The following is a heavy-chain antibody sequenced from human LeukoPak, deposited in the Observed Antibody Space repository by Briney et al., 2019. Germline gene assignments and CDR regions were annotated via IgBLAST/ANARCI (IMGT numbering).Heavy chain of an antibody. D-gene: IGHD5-12*01. CDR1: GFTFSGYW. CDR2: INSDGSST. CDR3: ARDVVGYEQYFDN. J-gene: IGHJ4*02. V-gene: IGHV3-74*01. Sequence: GGSLRLSCAASGFTFSGYWMHWVRQAPGKGLVWVSRINSDGSSTSYADSVKGRFTISRDNAKNTLYLQMNSLRAEDTAVYYCARDVVGYEQYFDNWGQGTLVTVSS.